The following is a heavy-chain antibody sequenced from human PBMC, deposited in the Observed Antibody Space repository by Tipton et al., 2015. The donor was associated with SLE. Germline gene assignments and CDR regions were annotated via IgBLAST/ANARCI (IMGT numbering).Heavy chain of an antibody. CDR1: GGSFSGPY. CDR2: INHSGST. V-gene: IGHV4-34*01. Sequence: GLVKPSETLSLTCAVYGGSFSGPYWSWIRQPPGKGLEWIGEINHSGSTNYNPSLKSRVTISVDTSKNQFSLKLSSVTAADTAVYYCARERSMIVVVFDYWGQGTLVTVSS. CDR3: ARERSMIVVVFDY. D-gene: IGHD3-22*01. J-gene: IGHJ4*02.